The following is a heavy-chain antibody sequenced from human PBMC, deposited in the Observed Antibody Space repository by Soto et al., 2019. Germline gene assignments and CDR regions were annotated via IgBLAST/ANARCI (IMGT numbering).Heavy chain of an antibody. J-gene: IGHJ4*02. CDR2: ISAYNGNT. V-gene: IGHV1-18*01. D-gene: IGHD3-3*01. CDR1: GYTSTSYG. CDR3: ARGLYYDFWSGYYTFDY. Sequence: ASVKVSCKASGYTSTSYGISWVRLAPGRGLEWMGWISAYNGNTNYAQKLQGRVTMTTDTSTSTAYMELRSLRSDDTAVYYCARGLYYDFWSGYYTFDYWGQGTQVTVSS.